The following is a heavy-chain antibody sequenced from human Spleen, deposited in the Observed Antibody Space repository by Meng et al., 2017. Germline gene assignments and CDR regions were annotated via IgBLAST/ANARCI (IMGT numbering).Heavy chain of an antibody. D-gene: IGHD3-10*01. Sequence: QVQLVQSGAEVKRPGASVTVSCKASGYTYTHYQMDWVRQAPGQGLEWMGWIHPSGHANYAEKFQGRVTMTTDTSTTTAYMELRNLRSDDTGVYYCARGTPGRRYADYWGQGTLVTVSS. V-gene: IGHV1-18*01. CDR3: ARGTPGRRYADY. CDR1: GYTYTHYQ. J-gene: IGHJ4*02. CDR2: IHPSGHA.